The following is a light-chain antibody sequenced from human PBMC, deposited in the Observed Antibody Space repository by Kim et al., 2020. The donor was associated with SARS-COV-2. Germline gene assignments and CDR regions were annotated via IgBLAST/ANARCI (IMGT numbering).Light chain of an antibody. J-gene: IGLJ2*01. CDR3: GTWDSSLSAVV. CDR1: SSNIGNNY. CDR2: DNN. V-gene: IGLV1-51*01. Sequence: GRKVTISCSGSSSNIGNNYVSWYQQLPETAPKLLIYDNNKRPSGIPDRFSGSKSGTSATLGITGLQTGDEADYYCGTWDSSLSAVVFGGGTQLTVL.